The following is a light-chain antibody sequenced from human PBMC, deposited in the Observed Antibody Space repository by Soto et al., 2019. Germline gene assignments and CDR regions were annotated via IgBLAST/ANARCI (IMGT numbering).Light chain of an antibody. J-gene: IGLJ1*01. CDR1: SSNIGGNT. CDR2: SNI. Sequence: QAVVTQPPSASGTPGQRVTISCSGSSSNIGGNTVKWYQQLPGTAPKLLIYSNIQRPSGVPDRFSGSKSGTSASLAISGLQSEDEADYYCAAWDDSLSYVFGTGTKLTVL. V-gene: IGLV1-44*01. CDR3: AAWDDSLSYV.